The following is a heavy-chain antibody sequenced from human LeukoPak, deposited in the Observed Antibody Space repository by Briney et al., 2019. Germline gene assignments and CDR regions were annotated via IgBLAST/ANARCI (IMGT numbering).Heavy chain of an antibody. CDR3: ATAGYYDRTKFDY. Sequence: ASVKVSGKVSGYTLTELSMHWVRQAPGKGLEWMGGFDPEDGETIYAQKFQGRVTMTEDTSTDTAYMELSSLRSEDTAVYYCATAGYYDRTKFDYWGQGTLVTVSS. CDR2: FDPEDGET. CDR1: GYTLTELS. V-gene: IGHV1-24*01. J-gene: IGHJ4*02. D-gene: IGHD3-22*01.